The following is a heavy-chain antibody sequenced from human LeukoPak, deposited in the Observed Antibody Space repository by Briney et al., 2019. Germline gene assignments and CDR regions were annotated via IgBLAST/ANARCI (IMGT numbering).Heavy chain of an antibody. D-gene: IGHD3-3*01. J-gene: IGHJ5*02. CDR3: ARLYAPVLRFLEWLKSFPAQRTRFDP. Sequence: GESLKISCKASGYSFTSYWIGWVRQMPGKGLEWMGIIYPGDSDTRYSPSFQGQVTISADKSISTAYLQWSSLKASDTAMYYCARLYAPVLRFLEWLKSFPAQRTRFDPWGQGTLVTVSS. CDR1: GYSFTSYW. CDR2: IYPGDSDT. V-gene: IGHV5-51*01.